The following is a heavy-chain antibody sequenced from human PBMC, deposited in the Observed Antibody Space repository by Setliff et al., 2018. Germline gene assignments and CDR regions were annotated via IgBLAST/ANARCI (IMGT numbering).Heavy chain of an antibody. CDR1: GGTFSDYY. V-gene: IGHV4-34*01. Sequence: KLSETLSLTCAAYGGTFSDYYWTWIRQPPGKGLEWIGEINHSGTTNYHPSLRSRVTISVDTSKNQFSLKVTSVTAADTSVYFCARGRNVAARLLDSWGQGTLVTVSS. J-gene: IGHJ4*02. CDR3: ARGRNVAARLLDS. D-gene: IGHD6-6*01. CDR2: INHSGTT.